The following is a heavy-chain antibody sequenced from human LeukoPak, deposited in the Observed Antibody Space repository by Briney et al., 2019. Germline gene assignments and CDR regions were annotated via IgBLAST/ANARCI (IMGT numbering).Heavy chain of an antibody. J-gene: IGHJ5*02. Sequence: GGSLRLSCAASGFTSSSYWMHWVRQVPGKGLVWASRISGDGTARNYADSVKGRFTISRDDAKNTVDLQMNSLRGEDTAVYYCVRGRGSYGWFDPWGQGTLVTVSS. CDR3: VRGRGSYGWFDP. CDR2: ISGDGTAR. CDR1: GFTSSSYW. D-gene: IGHD3-10*01. V-gene: IGHV3-74*01.